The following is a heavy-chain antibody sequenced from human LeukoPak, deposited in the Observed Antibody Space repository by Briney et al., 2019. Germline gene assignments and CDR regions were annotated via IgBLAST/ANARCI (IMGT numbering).Heavy chain of an antibody. Sequence: PSETLSLTCTVSSGSINSYYWSWVRQPPGKGLEYIGYIYYSGRTHYNPSLKSRVTISVDTSKNQFSLKLSSVTAADTAVYYCARTTEGGYTYDYFYYYYMDVWGKGTTVTISS. J-gene: IGHJ6*03. D-gene: IGHD5-18*01. CDR2: IYYSGRT. CDR1: SGSINSYY. CDR3: ARTTEGGYTYDYFYYYYMDV. V-gene: IGHV4-59*01.